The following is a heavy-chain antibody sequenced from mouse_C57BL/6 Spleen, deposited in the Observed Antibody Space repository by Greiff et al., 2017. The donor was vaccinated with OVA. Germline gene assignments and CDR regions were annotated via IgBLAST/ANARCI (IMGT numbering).Heavy chain of an antibody. J-gene: IGHJ4*01. D-gene: IGHD1-1*01. CDR1: GYTFTSYW. CDR3: ASLTTVVATPSYYAMDY. Sequence: QVQLKQPGAELVKPGASVKLSCKASGYTFTSYWMHWVKQRPGRGLEWIGRIDPNSGGTKYNEKFKSKATLTVDKPSSTAYMQLSSLTSEDSAVYYCASLTTVVATPSYYAMDYWGQGTSVTVSS. CDR2: IDPNSGGT. V-gene: IGHV1-72*01.